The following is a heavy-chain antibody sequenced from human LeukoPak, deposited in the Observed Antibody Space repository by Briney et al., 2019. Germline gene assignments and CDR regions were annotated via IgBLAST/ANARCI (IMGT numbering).Heavy chain of an antibody. V-gene: IGHV1-46*01. Sequence: ASVKVSCKASGYTFTSYYMHWVRQAPGQGLEWMGIINPSGGSTSYAQKFQGRVTMTRDMSTSTVYRELSSLRSEDTAVYYCGSGSYGGVGYWGQGTLVTVSS. CDR1: GYTFTSYY. CDR2: INPSGGST. D-gene: IGHD3-10*01. CDR3: GSGSYGGVGY. J-gene: IGHJ4*02.